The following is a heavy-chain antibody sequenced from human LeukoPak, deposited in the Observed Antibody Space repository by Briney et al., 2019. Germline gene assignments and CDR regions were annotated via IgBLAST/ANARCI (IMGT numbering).Heavy chain of an antibody. D-gene: IGHD2-15*01. J-gene: IGHJ6*03. CDR2: IYPGDSNT. V-gene: IGHV5-51*01. CDR1: GYSFTNYW. Sequence: GESLKISCKGSGYSFTNYWIGWVRQMPGKGLEWMGIIYPGDSNTRYSPSFQGQVTISADKSISTAYLQWSSLKASDTAMYYCARSPYCSGVSCYPPYYYYYMDVWGKGTTVTVSS. CDR3: ARSPYCSGVSCYPPYYYYYMDV.